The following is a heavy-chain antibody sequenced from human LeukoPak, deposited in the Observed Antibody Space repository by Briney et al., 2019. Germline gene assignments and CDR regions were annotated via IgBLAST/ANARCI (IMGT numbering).Heavy chain of an antibody. D-gene: IGHD2-15*01. V-gene: IGHV1-69*05. CDR2: IIPIFGTA. CDR3: ARQGWRPYYYYYMDV. Sequence: ASVKVSCKASGGTFSSYAISWVRQAPGQGLEWMGRIIPIFGTANYAQKFQGRVTITTDESTSTAYMELSSLRSEDTAVYYCARQGWRPYYYYYMDVWGKGTTVTVSS. J-gene: IGHJ6*03. CDR1: GGTFSSYA.